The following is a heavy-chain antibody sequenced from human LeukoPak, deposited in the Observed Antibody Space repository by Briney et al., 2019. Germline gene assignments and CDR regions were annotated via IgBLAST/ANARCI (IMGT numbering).Heavy chain of an antibody. CDR2: ISYDGSNK. Sequence: PGGPLGLSCAASGFTFSSYAMHWVRQAPGKGLEWVAVISYDGSNKYYADSVKGRFTISRDNSKNTLYLQMNSLRAEDTAVYYCARDGSVVGAFPLYYFDYWGQGTLVTVSS. J-gene: IGHJ4*02. V-gene: IGHV3-30-3*01. D-gene: IGHD1-26*01. CDR3: ARDGSVVGAFPLYYFDY. CDR1: GFTFSSYA.